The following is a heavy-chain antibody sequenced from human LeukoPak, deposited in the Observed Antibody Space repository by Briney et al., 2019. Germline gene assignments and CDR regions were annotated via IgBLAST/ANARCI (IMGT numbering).Heavy chain of an antibody. CDR2: IIPILGIA. CDR1: GGTFSSYT. Sequence: SVKVSCKASGGTFSSYTISWVRRAPGQGLEWMGRIIPILGIANYAQKFQGRVTITTDKSTSTAYMELSSLRSEDTAVYYCARVGKVAHGAFDIWGQGTMVTVSS. CDR3: ARVGKVAHGAFDI. V-gene: IGHV1-69*02. J-gene: IGHJ3*02. D-gene: IGHD1-26*01.